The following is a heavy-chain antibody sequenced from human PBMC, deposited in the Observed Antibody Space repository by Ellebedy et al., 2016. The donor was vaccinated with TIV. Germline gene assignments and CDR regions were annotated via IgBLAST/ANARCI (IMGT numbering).Heavy chain of an antibody. CDR3: ARDGGALYSSGWED. D-gene: IGHD6-19*01. CDR2: IRSDNGNT. Sequence: AASVKVSCKASGYTFPSYGFNWVRHPPGQGLEWMGWIRSDNGNTKYAQNLQGRVTMTTDTSTSTAYLELRSLRSDDTAVYYCARDGGALYSSGWEDWGQGTLVTVSS. V-gene: IGHV1-18*01. J-gene: IGHJ4*02. CDR1: GYTFPSYG.